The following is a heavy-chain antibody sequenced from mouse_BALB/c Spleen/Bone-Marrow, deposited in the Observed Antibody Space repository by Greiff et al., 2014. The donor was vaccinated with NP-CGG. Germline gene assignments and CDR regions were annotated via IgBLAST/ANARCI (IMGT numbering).Heavy chain of an antibody. Sequence: VQRVESGAELVKPGASVKLSCKASGYTFTESIIHWVKQRSGQGLEWIGRFYPGSGSIKYNEKFKDKATLTADKSSSTAYMELIKLTSEDSAVSSFEKRENRLRAGFAYWGQGTLVTVSA. CDR2: FYPGSGSI. D-gene: IGHD2-2*01. J-gene: IGHJ3*01. CDR1: GYTFTESI. V-gene: IGHV1-62-2*01. CDR3: EKRENRLRAGFAY.